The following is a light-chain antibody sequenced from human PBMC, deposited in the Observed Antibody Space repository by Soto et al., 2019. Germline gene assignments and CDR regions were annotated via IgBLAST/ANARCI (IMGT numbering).Light chain of an antibody. CDR3: QQYGSSPPYT. V-gene: IGKV3-20*01. Sequence: EIVLTQSPGTLSLSPGERATLSCRASHSVNSRYLAWYQQKPGQAPRLLIYGASSRATGIPDRFSGSGSGTGFTRTISRLEPEYFAVYYCQQYGSSPPYTFGQGTKLEIK. CDR1: HSVNSRY. J-gene: IGKJ2*01. CDR2: GAS.